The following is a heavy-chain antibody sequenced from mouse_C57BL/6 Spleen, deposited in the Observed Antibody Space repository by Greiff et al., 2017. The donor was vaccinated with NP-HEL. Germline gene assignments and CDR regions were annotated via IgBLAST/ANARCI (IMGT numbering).Heavy chain of an antibody. CDR2: ISSGGDYI. Sequence: EVMLVESGEGLVKPGGSLKLSCAASGFTFSSYAMSWVRQTPEKRLEWVAYISSGGDYIYYADTVKGRFTISRDNARNTLYLQMSSLKSEDTAMYYCTRVTTIVSYFDYWGQGTTLTVSS. CDR1: GFTFSSYA. J-gene: IGHJ2*01. CDR3: TRVTTIVSYFDY. V-gene: IGHV5-9-1*02. D-gene: IGHD1-1*01.